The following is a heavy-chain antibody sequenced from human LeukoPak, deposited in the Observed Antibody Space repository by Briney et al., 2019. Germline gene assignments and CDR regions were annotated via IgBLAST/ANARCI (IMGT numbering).Heavy chain of an antibody. CDR3: ARILDSAWGELGY. CDR1: GFTFSSYS. J-gene: IGHJ4*02. V-gene: IGHV3-48*01. CDR2: ITYNSGTI. D-gene: IGHD6-19*01. Sequence: GGSLRLSCAASGFTFSSYSMNWVRQAPGKGLEWVSYITYNSGTIYYTDSVKGRFTISRDNAKNSLYLQINSLRAEDTAVYYCARILDSAWGELGYWGQGTLVTVSS.